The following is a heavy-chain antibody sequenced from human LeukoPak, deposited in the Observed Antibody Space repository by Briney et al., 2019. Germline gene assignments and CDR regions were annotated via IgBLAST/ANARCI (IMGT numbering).Heavy chain of an antibody. D-gene: IGHD3-3*01. J-gene: IGHJ4*02. CDR1: GYTFTVYY. Sequence: ASVTVSCKASGYTFTVYYMHWVRQAPGQGLEWMGWINPNSGGTNYAQKFQGRVTMTRDTSISTAYMELSRLRSDDTAVYYCARGDYDFWSGYQYFDYWGQGTLVTVSS. V-gene: IGHV1-2*02. CDR2: INPNSGGT. CDR3: ARGDYDFWSGYQYFDY.